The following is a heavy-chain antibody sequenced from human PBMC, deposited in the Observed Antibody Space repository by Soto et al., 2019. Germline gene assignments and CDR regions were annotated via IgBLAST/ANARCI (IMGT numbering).Heavy chain of an antibody. Sequence: SETLSLTCTVSGGSISSYYWSWIRQPPGKGLEWIGYIYYSGSTNYNPSLQSRVTISVDTSKNQFSLKLSSVTAADTAVYYCARGGDYVSRLFDYWGQGTLVTVSS. CDR3: ARGGDYVSRLFDY. V-gene: IGHV4-59*01. CDR2: IYYSGST. J-gene: IGHJ4*02. D-gene: IGHD2-21*02. CDR1: GGSISSYY.